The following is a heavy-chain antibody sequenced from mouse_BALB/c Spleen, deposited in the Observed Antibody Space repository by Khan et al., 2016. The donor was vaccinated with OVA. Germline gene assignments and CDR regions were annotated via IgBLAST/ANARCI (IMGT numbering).Heavy chain of an antibody. J-gene: IGHJ3*01. Sequence: QVRLQQSGAELVRPGVSVKISCKGSGYTFTDYGIHWVKQSHAKSLEWIGVISTYYGDASYNQKFKGKATMTVDKSSSTAYMELARLTSEDSAICYCASDSSGEEFAYWGQGTLVTVSA. V-gene: IGHV1S137*01. CDR3: ASDSSGEEFAY. D-gene: IGHD3-2*01. CDR1: GYTFTDYG. CDR2: ISTYYGDA.